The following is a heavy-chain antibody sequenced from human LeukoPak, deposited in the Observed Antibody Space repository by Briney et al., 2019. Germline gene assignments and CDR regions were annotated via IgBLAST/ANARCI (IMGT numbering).Heavy chain of an antibody. CDR2: IIPIFGTA. D-gene: IGHD2-21*02. CDR1: GGTFSSYA. CDR3: ARVGTASHYYYMDV. V-gene: IGHV1-69*05. J-gene: IGHJ6*03. Sequence: VASVKVSCEASGGTFSSYAISWVRQAPGQGLEWMGGIIPIFGTANYAQKFQGRVTITTDESTSTAYMELSSLRSEDTAVYYCARVGTASHYYYMDVWGKGTTVTVSS.